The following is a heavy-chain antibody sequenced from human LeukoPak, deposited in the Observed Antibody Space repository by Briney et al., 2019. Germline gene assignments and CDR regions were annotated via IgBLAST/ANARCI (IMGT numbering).Heavy chain of an antibody. CDR2: IWYDCSNK. D-gene: IGHD3-22*01. V-gene: IGHV3-33*08. CDR1: GFTVSSNY. CDR3: ARDRYYYDSSGYYYDY. Sequence: PPGGSLRLSCAASGFTVSSNYMSWVRQAPGKGLEWVAVIWYDCSNKYYADSVKGRFTISRDNSKNTLYLEMNSLRAEDTAVYYCARDRYYYDSSGYYYDYWGQGTLVTVSS. J-gene: IGHJ4*02.